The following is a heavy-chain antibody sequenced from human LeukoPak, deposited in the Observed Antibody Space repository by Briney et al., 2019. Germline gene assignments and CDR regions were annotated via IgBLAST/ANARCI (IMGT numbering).Heavy chain of an antibody. CDR3: ARVRLDGSSWQNFDY. D-gene: IGHD6-13*01. J-gene: IGHJ4*02. Sequence: SETLSLTCAVYGGSFSGYYWSWIRQPPGKGLEWLGEINHSGSTNYNPSLKSRVTISVDTSKNQFSLKLSSVTAADTAVYYCARVRLDGSSWQNFDYWGLGTLVTVSS. V-gene: IGHV4-34*01. CDR2: INHSGST. CDR1: GGSFSGYY.